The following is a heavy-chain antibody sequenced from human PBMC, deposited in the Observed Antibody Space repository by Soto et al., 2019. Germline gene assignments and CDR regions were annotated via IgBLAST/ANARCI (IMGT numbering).Heavy chain of an antibody. V-gene: IGHV1-18*01. CDR2: ISAYNGNT. J-gene: IGHJ4*02. Sequence: QVQLVQSGAEVKKPGASVKVSCKASGYTFTSYGISWVRQAPGQGLEWMGWISAYNGNTKYAQKLQGRVTMTTDTPTSTVYMELRRLRCDETAVYYCARDLGQQLFDYWGQGTLVTVSS. CDR1: GYTFTSYG. CDR3: ARDLGQQLFDY. D-gene: IGHD6-13*01.